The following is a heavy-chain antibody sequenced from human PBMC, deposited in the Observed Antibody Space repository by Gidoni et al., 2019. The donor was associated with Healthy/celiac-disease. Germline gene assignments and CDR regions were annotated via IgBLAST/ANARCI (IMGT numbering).Heavy chain of an antibody. J-gene: IGHJ3*02. Sequence: QVQLQESGPGLVKPSQTLSLTCTVSGGSLSSGGYYWSWIRQHPGKGLEWIGYIYYSGITYYNPSLKSRVTISVDTSKNQFSLKLSSVIAADTAVYYCARDPYYDSSGPHDAFDIWGQGTMVTVSS. CDR2: IYYSGIT. D-gene: IGHD3-22*01. CDR1: GGSLSSGGYY. V-gene: IGHV4-31*03. CDR3: ARDPYYDSSGPHDAFDI.